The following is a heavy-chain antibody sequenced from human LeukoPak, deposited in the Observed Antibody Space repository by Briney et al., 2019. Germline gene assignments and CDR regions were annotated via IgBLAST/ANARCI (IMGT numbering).Heavy chain of an antibody. J-gene: IGHJ4*03. CDR3: ARGDCSGTSCYLDY. D-gene: IGHD2-2*01. CDR1: GDSVSSNIDS. CDR2: TYYRSKWYN. V-gene: IGHV6-1*01. Sequence: SQTLSLTCAISGDSVSSNIDSWNWIRQSSSRGLEWLGRTYYRSKWYNDCAVSVKSRITINPDTSKNQFSLQLNSVTPEDTAVYYCARGDCSGTSCYLDYWGQGTLVTVSS.